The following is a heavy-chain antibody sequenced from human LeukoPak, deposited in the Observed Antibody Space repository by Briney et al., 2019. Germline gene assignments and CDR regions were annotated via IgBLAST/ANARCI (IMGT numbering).Heavy chain of an antibody. J-gene: IGHJ4*02. CDR1: GFTFSTYW. Sequence: GESLKISCAASGFTFSTYWMSWVRQAPGKGLECVANIKPDGSEKYYVDSVKGRFTISRDNAKNSLYLQINSLRAEYTAVYYCISGSYFDNWGQGTLVTVSS. CDR3: ISGSYFDN. V-gene: IGHV3-7*05. CDR2: IKPDGSEK. D-gene: IGHD2-15*01.